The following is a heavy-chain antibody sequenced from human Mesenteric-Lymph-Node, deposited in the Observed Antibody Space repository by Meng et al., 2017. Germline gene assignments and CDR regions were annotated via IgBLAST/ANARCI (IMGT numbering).Heavy chain of an antibody. J-gene: IGHJ4*02. V-gene: IGHV3-30*18. CDR2: ISYDGSNK. CDR3: ANSMSTITLPDY. D-gene: IGHD5-24*01. CDR1: GFTFSNYA. Sequence: VHLLESGGGLLQPGGSLRPSCAASGFTFSNYAMSWVRQAPGKGLEWVAVISYDGSNKYYADSVKGRFTISRDNSKNTVYLQMNSLRTEDTAVYYCANSMSTITLPDYWGQGTLVTVSS.